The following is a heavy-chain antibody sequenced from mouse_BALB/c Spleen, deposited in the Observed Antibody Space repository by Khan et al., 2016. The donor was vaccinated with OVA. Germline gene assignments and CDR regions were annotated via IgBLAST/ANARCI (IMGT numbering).Heavy chain of an antibody. V-gene: IGHV1-77*01. Sequence: VQLKQSGPELVKPGASVKMSCKASGYTFTDFLISWLKQRPGQGLEWIGEIYPGSGYIYYNEKFKGKATLTSDKSSNTAYMQLTSLTSEDSAVYFCGRAGYGGFAHWGQGTLVTVSA. CDR2: IYPGSGYI. CDR1: GYTFTDFL. J-gene: IGHJ3*01. D-gene: IGHD3-2*02. CDR3: GRAGYGGFAH.